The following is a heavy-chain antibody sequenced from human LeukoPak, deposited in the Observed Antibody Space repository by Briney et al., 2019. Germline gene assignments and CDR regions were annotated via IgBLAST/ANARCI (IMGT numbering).Heavy chain of an antibody. J-gene: IGHJ4*02. V-gene: IGHV1-2*02. D-gene: IGHD3-3*01. Sequence: ASVKVSCKASGYTFTNYDINWVRQAPGQGLEWMGWINPNSGGTNYAQKFQGRVTMTRDTPISTAYMELRSLRSDDTAVYYCARSLGWPRLLYTDYWGQGTLVTVSS. CDR1: GYTFTNYD. CDR3: ARSLGWPRLLYTDY. CDR2: INPNSGGT.